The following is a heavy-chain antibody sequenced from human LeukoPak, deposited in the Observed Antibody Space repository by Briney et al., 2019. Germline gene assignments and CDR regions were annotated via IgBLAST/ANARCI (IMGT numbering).Heavy chain of an antibody. Sequence: SETLSLTCTVSGGSISSSNYYWGWIRQPPGKGLEWVGSISYSGSTYYNPSLKSRVTTSVDTSKNQFSLKLSSVTAADTAVYYCARLRGGRVYYFDYWGQGTLVTVSS. D-gene: IGHD3-10*01. V-gene: IGHV4-39*01. CDR3: ARLRGGRVYYFDY. J-gene: IGHJ4*02. CDR2: ISYSGST. CDR1: GGSISSSNYY.